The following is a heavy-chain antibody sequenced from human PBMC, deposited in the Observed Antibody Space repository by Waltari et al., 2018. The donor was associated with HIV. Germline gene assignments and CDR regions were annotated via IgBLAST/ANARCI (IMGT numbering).Heavy chain of an antibody. V-gene: IGHV3-23*01. D-gene: IGHD2-15*01. CDR2: SLAREVSA. CDR1: GFTFSTYA. CDR3: AKELLLFPDCFDI. J-gene: IGHJ4*02. Sequence: EMQFLQSGGGLVQPGGSLRLSCFASGFTFSTYAMTWVRQEPGRVLGWISSLAREVSAYYADSVKGRFINSRDNSKNTLYLQLNNLTSDDSAIYYCAKELLLFPDCFDIWGQGALVTVSS.